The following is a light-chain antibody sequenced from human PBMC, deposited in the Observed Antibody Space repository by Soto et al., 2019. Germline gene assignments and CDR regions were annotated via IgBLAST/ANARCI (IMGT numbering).Light chain of an antibody. V-gene: IGKV3-20*01. CDR2: GPS. CDR1: QSVSSY. CDR3: QQYGSSPPEIT. J-gene: IGKJ4*01. Sequence: EIVLTRSPATRSLSPGERATRSCRARQSVSSYLAWYQQHPGQAPRLPIYGPSSRATGLPDRFSGSGSGTDFTLTISRLEPEDFAVYYCQQYGSSPPEITFGRGTKVDIK.